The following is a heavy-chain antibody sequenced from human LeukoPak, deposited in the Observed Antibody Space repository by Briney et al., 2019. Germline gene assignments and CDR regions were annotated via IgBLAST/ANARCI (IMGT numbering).Heavy chain of an antibody. V-gene: IGHV3-66*02. D-gene: IGHD3-22*01. J-gene: IGHJ4*02. Sequence: PGGSLRLSRAASGFTVSSNYMSWVRQAPGKGLEWVSVIYSGGSTYYADSVKGRFTISRDNSKNTLYLQMNSLRAEDTAVYYCARDLCSYDSSGYYFYWGQGTLVTVSS. CDR3: ARDLCSYDSSGYYFY. CDR2: IYSGGST. CDR1: GFTVSSNY.